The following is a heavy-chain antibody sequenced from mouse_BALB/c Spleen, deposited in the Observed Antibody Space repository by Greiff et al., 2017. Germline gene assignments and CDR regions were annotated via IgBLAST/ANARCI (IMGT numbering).Heavy chain of an antibody. J-gene: IGHJ2*01. V-gene: IGHV1-7*01. Sequence: VMLVESGAELAKPGASVKMSCKASGYTFTSYWMHWVKQRPGQGLEWIGYINPSTGYTEYNQKFKDKATLTADKSSSTAYMQLSSLTSEDSAVYYCAREGDFDYWGQGTTLTVSS. CDR1: GYTFTSYW. CDR3: AREGDFDY. CDR2: INPSTGYT.